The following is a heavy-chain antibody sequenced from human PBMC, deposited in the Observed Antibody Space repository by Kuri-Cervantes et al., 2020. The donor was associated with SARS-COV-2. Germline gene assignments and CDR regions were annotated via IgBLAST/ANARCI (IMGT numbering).Heavy chain of an antibody. CDR1: GFTLNDYG. V-gene: IGHV3-43D*03. D-gene: IGHD3-10*02. J-gene: IGHJ4*02. CDR2: ITWDGYGT. CDR3: AKVFGVGSNIKYFDY. Sequence: GESLKISCAASGFTLNDYGMHWVRQAPGKGLEWVSFITWDGYGTFCADSVKGRFTISRDSSKNSLYLQMNSLRAEDTALYYCAKVFGVGSNIKYFDYWGQGTLVTVSS.